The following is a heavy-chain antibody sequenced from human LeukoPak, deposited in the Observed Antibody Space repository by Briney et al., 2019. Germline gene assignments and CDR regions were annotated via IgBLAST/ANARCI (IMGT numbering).Heavy chain of an antibody. D-gene: IGHD3-3*01. V-gene: IGHV3-74*01. J-gene: IGHJ4*02. Sequence: PGGSLRLSCAASGFTFSSYWMHWVRQAPGKGLVWVSRINSDGSSTSYADSVKGRFTISRDNAKNTLYLQKNSLRAEDTAVYYCARARYYDFWGGYLFDYWGQGTLVTVSS. CDR1: GFTFSSYW. CDR3: ARARYYDFWGGYLFDY. CDR2: INSDGSST.